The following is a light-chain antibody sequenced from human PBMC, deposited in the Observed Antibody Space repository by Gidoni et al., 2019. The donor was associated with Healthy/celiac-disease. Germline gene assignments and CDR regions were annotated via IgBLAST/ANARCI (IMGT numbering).Light chain of an antibody. V-gene: IGKV1-33*01. CDR1: LDIGNY. CDR3: QQFDNFPALT. Sequence: DIQMTQSPSSLSASVGDRVTITCQASLDIGNYLNWYQQKPGKAPKLLIYDAINLQTGVPSRFSGRGSGTYFSLTISSLQPEDIATYYCQQFDNFPALTFXGXTKVEIK. CDR2: DAI. J-gene: IGKJ4*01.